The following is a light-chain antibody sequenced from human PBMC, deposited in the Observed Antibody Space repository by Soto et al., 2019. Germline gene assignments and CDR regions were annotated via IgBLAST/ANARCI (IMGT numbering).Light chain of an antibody. V-gene: IGLV2-23*01. J-gene: IGLJ2*01. CDR1: SSDVGSYNL. CDR3: CSYTDIALDVV. CDR2: EGS. Sequence: QSALTQPASVSGSPGQSITISCTGTSSDVGSYNLVSWYQQHPGKAPKLMIYEGSKRPSGVSNRFSGSKSGNTASLTISGLQAEDEADYYCCSYTDIALDVVFGGGTKLTVL.